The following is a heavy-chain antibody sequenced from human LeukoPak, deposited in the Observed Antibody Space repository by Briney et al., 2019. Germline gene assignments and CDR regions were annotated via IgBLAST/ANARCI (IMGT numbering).Heavy chain of an antibody. CDR2: ISAYNGNT. V-gene: IGHV1-18*01. D-gene: IGHD2-2*01. CDR3: ARVGSGQSGVVPAAPLREWYFDL. Sequence: ASVKVSCKASGYTFTSYGISWVRQAPGQGLEWMGWISAYNGNTNYAQKLQGRVTMTTDTSTSTAYMELRSLRSEDTAVYYCARVGSGQSGVVPAAPLREWYFDLWGRGTLVTVSS. CDR1: GYTFTSYG. J-gene: IGHJ2*01.